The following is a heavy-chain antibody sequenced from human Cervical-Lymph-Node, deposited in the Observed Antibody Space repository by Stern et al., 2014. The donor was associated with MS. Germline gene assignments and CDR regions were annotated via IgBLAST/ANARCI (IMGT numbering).Heavy chain of an antibody. CDR2: ITPSSGST. Sequence: VQLVESGAEVKKPGASVKVSCKASGYTFTSYYIHWVRQAPGQGLEWMGIITPSSGSTSYAQKFQGRVTMTRDTSTSTVYMELSSLRSEDTAVYYCAREVAGPRLGMMDVWGQGTTVTVSS. J-gene: IGHJ6*02. CDR1: GYTFTSYY. CDR3: AREVAGPRLGMMDV. D-gene: IGHD6-19*01. V-gene: IGHV1-46*01.